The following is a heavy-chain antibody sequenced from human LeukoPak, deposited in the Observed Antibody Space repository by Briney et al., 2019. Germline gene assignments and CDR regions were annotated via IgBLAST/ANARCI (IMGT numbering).Heavy chain of an antibody. Sequence: GGSLRLSCAASGFTFSGSTMHWVRQASGKGLEWVGRIRSKANNYATAYATSVKGRFTLSRDDSKNTAYLQMNSLKTEDTAVYYCIRGATSGSYYGFDVWGQGDTVTVSS. CDR3: IRGATSGSYYGFDV. CDR1: GFTFSGST. V-gene: IGHV3-73*01. CDR2: IRSKANNYAT. D-gene: IGHD4/OR15-4a*01. J-gene: IGHJ6*02.